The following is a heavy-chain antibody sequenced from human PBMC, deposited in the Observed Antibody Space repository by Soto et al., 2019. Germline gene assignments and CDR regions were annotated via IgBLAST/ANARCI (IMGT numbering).Heavy chain of an antibody. CDR2: IHPYSGDT. CDR3: ARLYGDGGHEAFDI. CDR1: GYSFTGYY. Sequence: QVQLVQSGTEVKKPGASVQVSCKDSGYSFTGYYMHWVRQAPGQGLEWMGWIHPYSGDTSYAQKFQGRVTMTRDTSITTAYMELSRLRSDDTAVYYCARLYGDGGHEAFDIWGQGTMVTVSS. V-gene: IGHV1-2*02. J-gene: IGHJ3*02. D-gene: IGHD2-8*01.